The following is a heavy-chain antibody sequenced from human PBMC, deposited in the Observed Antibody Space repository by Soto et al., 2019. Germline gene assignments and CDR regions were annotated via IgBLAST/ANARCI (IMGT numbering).Heavy chain of an antibody. V-gene: IGHV3-21*01. CDR3: ARANYDFWSGYSNYFGMDV. D-gene: IGHD3-3*01. J-gene: IGHJ6*02. CDR2: ISSSSLYI. Sequence: EVQLVESGGGLVKPGGSLRVSCAASGFTFSNYTMNWVRQAPGKGLEWVSAISSSSLYIYYADSVKGRFTISRDNAKNSLYLQMNSLGAEDTAVYYCARANYDFWSGYSNYFGMDVLGQGTTVTVS. CDR1: GFTFSNYT.